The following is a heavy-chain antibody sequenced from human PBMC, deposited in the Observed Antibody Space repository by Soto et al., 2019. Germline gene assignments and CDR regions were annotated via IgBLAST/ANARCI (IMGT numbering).Heavy chain of an antibody. D-gene: IGHD3-3*01. CDR3: APGVDSDFWSSYYNYIDY. J-gene: IGHJ4*02. CDR1: EYTFTTYA. CDR2: INTGNGNT. Sequence: ASVKVSCKASEYTFTTYAIHWVRQAPGQRLEWMGWINTGNGNTKYSQKFQGRVTITRDTSASTAYMGLSSLRSEDTAVYYCAPGVDSDFWSSYYNYIDYWRQGTLVTVSS. V-gene: IGHV1-3*04.